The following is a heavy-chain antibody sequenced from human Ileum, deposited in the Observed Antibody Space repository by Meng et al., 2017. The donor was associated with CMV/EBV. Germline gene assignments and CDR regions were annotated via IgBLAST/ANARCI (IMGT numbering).Heavy chain of an antibody. D-gene: IGHD1-1*01. Sequence: GESLKISCVASGFTFNNYWMYWVRQAPGKGLEWLASIKQDGSEKYYGVSVRGRFTVSRDNPKSLLSLQMDNLRGEDTAVYYCARVLGYNTFDYWGQGTLVTVSS. V-gene: IGHV3-7*01. CDR1: GFTFNNYW. J-gene: IGHJ4*02. CDR2: IKQDGSEK. CDR3: ARVLGYNTFDY.